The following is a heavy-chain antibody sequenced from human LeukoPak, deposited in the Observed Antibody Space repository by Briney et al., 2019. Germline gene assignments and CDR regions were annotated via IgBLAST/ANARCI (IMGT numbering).Heavy chain of an antibody. J-gene: IGHJ6*03. CDR2: IYSGGTT. Sequence: GGSLRLSCAASGFTVSSNYMSWVRQAPGKGLEWVSLIYSGGTTYYADSVKGRFTISRDNSKNTLYLQMNSLRAEDTAVYYCAKDPRILRYFDWFYMDVWGKGTTVTISS. CDR3: AKDPRILRYFDWFYMDV. D-gene: IGHD3-9*01. CDR1: GFTVSSNY. V-gene: IGHV3-53*05.